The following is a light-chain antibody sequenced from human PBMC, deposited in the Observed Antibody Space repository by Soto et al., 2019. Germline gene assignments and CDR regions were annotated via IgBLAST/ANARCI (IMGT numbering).Light chain of an antibody. CDR3: QQYFAWPLT. J-gene: IGKJ4*01. CDR2: GAT. CDR1: QSVDGA. V-gene: IGKV3-15*01. Sequence: ERVMTQSPATLALSPGERATLSCRASQSVDGALAWYQQRPGQAPRLLIFGATTRATDVPARFSGSGSGTDFTLTISSLQPDDSAVYYCQQYFAWPLTFGGGTKVELK.